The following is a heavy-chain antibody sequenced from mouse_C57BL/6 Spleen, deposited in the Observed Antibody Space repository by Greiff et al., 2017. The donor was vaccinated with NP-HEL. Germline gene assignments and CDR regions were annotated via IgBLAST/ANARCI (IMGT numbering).Heavy chain of an antibody. CDR1: GFTFSDYG. V-gene: IGHV5-17*01. CDR2: ISSGSSTI. J-gene: IGHJ1*03. CDR3: ASLYGNYWYFDV. D-gene: IGHD2-1*01. Sequence: DVMLVESGGGLVKPGGSLKLSCAASGFTFSDYGMHWVRQAPEKGLEWVAYISSGSSTIYYADTVKGRFTISRDNAKNTLILQMTSLRSEDTAMYYCASLYGNYWYFDVWGTGTTVTVSS.